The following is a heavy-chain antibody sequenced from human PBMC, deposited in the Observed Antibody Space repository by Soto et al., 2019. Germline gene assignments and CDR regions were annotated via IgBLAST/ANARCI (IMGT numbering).Heavy chain of an antibody. J-gene: IGHJ6*02. CDR3: ARDQKQQLATSLYYYYGMDV. V-gene: IGHV3-7*03. Sequence: GGSLRLSCAASGFTFSSYWMSWVRQAPGKGLEWVANIKQDGSEKYYVDSVKGRFTISRDNAKNSLYLQMNSLRAEDTAVYYCARDQKQQLATSLYYYYGMDVWGQGTTVTVSS. CDR2: IKQDGSEK. D-gene: IGHD6-13*01. CDR1: GFTFSSYW.